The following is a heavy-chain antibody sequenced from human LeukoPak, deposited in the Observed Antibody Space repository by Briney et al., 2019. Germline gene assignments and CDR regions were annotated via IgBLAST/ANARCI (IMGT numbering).Heavy chain of an antibody. V-gene: IGHV1-2*04. Sequence: SSVKVSCKASGYIFTGYYMHWLGQAPGQGGEGMGGINPNSGGTNYAQKFQGWVTMTRDTSISTAYMELSRLRSDDTAVYYCARAWYSSSWCPVAELDYWGQGTLVTVSS. CDR1: GYIFTGYY. CDR3: ARAWYSSSWCPVAELDY. CDR2: INPNSGGT. D-gene: IGHD6-13*01. J-gene: IGHJ4*02.